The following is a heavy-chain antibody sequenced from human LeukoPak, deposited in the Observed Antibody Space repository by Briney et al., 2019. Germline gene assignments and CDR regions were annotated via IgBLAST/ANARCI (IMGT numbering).Heavy chain of an antibody. CDR1: GFTFSLYA. J-gene: IGHJ4*02. D-gene: IGHD3-22*01. CDR3: AKDRPNYYGSNGHYYRRDGDY. Sequence: GESLKISCAASGFTFSLYAMSWVRQAPGKGLQWVSSITSSGDGTYYADSVKGRFTISRDNSENTLYLQMNSLRVEDTAVYFCAKDRPNYYGSNGHYYRRDGDYWGQGTLVTVSS. CDR2: ITSSGDGT. V-gene: IGHV3-23*01.